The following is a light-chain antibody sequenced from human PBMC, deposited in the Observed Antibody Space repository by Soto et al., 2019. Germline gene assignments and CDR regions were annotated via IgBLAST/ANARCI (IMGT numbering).Light chain of an antibody. CDR1: SSDVGGYDY. V-gene: IGLV2-14*01. Sequence: QSALTQPASVSGSPGQSITISCTGTSSDVGGYDYVSWYQQHPGKAPKLLIYGVTNRPSGISNRFSGSKSDNTASLTISGLQAEDEADYYCSSYRSTIAYYVFGSGTKLTVL. CDR2: GVT. J-gene: IGLJ1*01. CDR3: SSYRSTIAYYV.